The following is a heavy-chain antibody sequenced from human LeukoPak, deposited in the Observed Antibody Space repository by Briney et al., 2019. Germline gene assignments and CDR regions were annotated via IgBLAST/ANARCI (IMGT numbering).Heavy chain of an antibody. J-gene: IGHJ4*02. D-gene: IGHD6-19*01. V-gene: IGHV3-23*01. CDR3: AKDRGSGWALFDY. CDR2: ISGSGGST. CDR1: GFTFGSYA. Sequence: PGGSLRLSCAASGFTFGSYAMSWVRQAPGKGLEWVSAISGSGGSTYYADSVKGRFTISRDNSKNTLYLQMNSLRAEDTAVYYCAKDRGSGWALFDYWGQGTLVTVSS.